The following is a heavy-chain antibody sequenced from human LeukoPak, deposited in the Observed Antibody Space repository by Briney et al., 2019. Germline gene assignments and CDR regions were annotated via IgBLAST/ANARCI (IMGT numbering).Heavy chain of an antibody. V-gene: IGHV4-39*01. D-gene: IGHD3-22*01. CDR2: TYYTGST. J-gene: IGHJ4*02. CDR1: GGSVSSSLNY. CDR3: ASYDSSGYYYGY. Sequence: PSETLSLTCTVSGGSVSSSLNYWGWIRQPPGKGLEWIGNTYYTGSTYSNPTLKSRVTMSVDTSKNQFSLKLSSVTAADTAVYYCASYDSSGYYYGYWGQGTLVTVSS.